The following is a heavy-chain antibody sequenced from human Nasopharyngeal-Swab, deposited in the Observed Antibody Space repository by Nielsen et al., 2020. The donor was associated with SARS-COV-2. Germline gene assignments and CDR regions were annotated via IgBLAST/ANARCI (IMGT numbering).Heavy chain of an antibody. D-gene: IGHD1-26*01. J-gene: IGHJ4*02. V-gene: IGHV3-30*03. CDR3: AREGIVGATDLSFDY. CDR1: GFTFSSYV. Sequence: GASLPISCAASGFTFSSYVMHWVPPAPGKGLEWVAVISYDGSNKYYADSVKGRFTISRDNSKNTLYLQMNSLRAEDTAVYYCAREGIVGATDLSFDYWGQGTLVTVST. CDR2: ISYDGSNK.